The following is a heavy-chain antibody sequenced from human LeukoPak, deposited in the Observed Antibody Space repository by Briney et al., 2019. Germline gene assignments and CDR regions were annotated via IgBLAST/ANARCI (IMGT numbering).Heavy chain of an antibody. Sequence: KTGGSLTLSCAASGFTFSSYSMNWVRQAPGEGLEWVSSISSSSSYIYYADSVKGRLIISTANATNSTYLQMHSLRAEDTAVYYCASLIAARPLYYMDVWGKGTTVTVSS. J-gene: IGHJ6*03. D-gene: IGHD6-6*01. CDR3: ASLIAARPLYYMDV. CDR2: ISSSSSYI. CDR1: GFTFSSYS. V-gene: IGHV3-21*01.